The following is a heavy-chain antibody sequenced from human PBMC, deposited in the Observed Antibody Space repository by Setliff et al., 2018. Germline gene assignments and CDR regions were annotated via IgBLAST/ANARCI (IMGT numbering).Heavy chain of an antibody. CDR1: GGSFSGYH. D-gene: IGHD3-16*02. J-gene: IGHJ5*02. CDR3: ARGVSTLYSSDWFDP. V-gene: IGHV4-34*01. CDR2: ISHSGDP. Sequence: SETLSLTCAVYGGSFSGYHWSWIRQPPGKGLEWIGEISHSGDPNYNPSLKSRVTISLDTSKNQFSLKLSSVTAADTAVYYCARGVSTLYSSDWFDPWGQGTLVTVSS.